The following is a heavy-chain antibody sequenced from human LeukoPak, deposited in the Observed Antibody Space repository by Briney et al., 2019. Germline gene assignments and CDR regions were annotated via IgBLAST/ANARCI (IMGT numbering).Heavy chain of an antibody. Sequence: SETLSLTCTVSGGSISSYYWSWIRQPPGKGLEWIGYIYDSGSTNYNPSLKSRVTLSVDTSKNQFSLKLSSVTAADTAVYYCARASVDIVATILTYFDYWGQGTLVTVSS. D-gene: IGHD5-12*01. CDR2: IYDSGST. J-gene: IGHJ4*02. CDR1: GGSISSYY. CDR3: ARASVDIVATILTYFDY. V-gene: IGHV4-59*12.